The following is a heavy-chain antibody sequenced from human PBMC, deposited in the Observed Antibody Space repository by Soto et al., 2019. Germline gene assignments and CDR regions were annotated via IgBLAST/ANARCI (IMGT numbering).Heavy chain of an antibody. Sequence: QVQLVQSGAEVKKPGSSVKVSCKASGGTFSSYAISWVRQAPGQGLEWMGGIIPIFGTANYAQKFQGRVTITADESTSTDYMELSSLRSEDTAVYYCASGPENYYDSSGSAYWGPGTLGTVSS. CDR1: GGTFSSYA. CDR3: ASGPENYYDSSGSAY. J-gene: IGHJ4*02. D-gene: IGHD3-22*01. CDR2: IIPIFGTA. V-gene: IGHV1-69*01.